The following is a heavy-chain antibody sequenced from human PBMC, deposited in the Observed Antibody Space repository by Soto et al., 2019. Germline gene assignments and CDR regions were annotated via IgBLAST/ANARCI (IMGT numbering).Heavy chain of an antibody. J-gene: IGHJ4*02. CDR3: ARSRGSRDIVVVPAAKGGRYYYDSSGYLDY. CDR1: GYTFTSYA. CDR2: INAGNGNT. Sequence: ASVKVSCKASGYTFTSYAMHWVRQAPGQRLEWMGWINAGNGNTKYSQKFQGRVTITRDTSASTAYMELSSLRSEDTAVYYCARSRGSRDIVVVPAAKGGRYYYDSSGYLDYWGQGTLVTVS. V-gene: IGHV1-3*01. D-gene: IGHD2-2*01.